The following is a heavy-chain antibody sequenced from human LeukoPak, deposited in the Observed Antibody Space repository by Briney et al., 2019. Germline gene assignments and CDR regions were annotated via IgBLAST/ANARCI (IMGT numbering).Heavy chain of an antibody. CDR3: ATDSDPWGPAAGTIDY. CDR1: GFTFSSYA. Sequence: GGSLRLSCAASGFTFSSYAMSWVRQAPGKGLERVSAISGSGGSTYYADSVKGRFTISRDNSKNTLYLQMNSLRAEDTAVYYCATDSDPWGPAAGTIDYWGQGTLVTVSS. CDR2: ISGSGGST. J-gene: IGHJ4*02. D-gene: IGHD6-13*01. V-gene: IGHV3-23*01.